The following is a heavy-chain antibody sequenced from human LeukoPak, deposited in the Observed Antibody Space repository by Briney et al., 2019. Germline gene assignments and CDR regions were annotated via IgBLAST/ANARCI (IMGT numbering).Heavy chain of an antibody. J-gene: IGHJ5*02. CDR1: GFTFNYYA. Sequence: HPGTSLRLSCVASGFTFNYYAIHWVRQAPGKGLEWVAVISFDGKNKFYADSVKGRFTISRDNAKNSLYLQMNSLRAEDTAVYYCARDGSSTYYYDSSGYLFDPWGQGTLVTVSS. V-gene: IGHV3-30*04. CDR2: ISFDGKNK. D-gene: IGHD3-22*01. CDR3: ARDGSSTYYYDSSGYLFDP.